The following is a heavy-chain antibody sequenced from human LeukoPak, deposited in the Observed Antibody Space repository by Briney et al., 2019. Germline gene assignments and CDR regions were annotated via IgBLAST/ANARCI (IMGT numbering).Heavy chain of an antibody. D-gene: IGHD3-10*01. J-gene: IGHJ4*02. Sequence: SETLSLTCAVSGGSISSNSYYWGWIRQPPGKGLEWIGSIYYSGSTYYNPSLTSRVTISVDTSKNQFSLKLSSVTAADTAVYYCARTRYYYNSRSYGAPYYFDYWGQGTLVTVSS. CDR1: GGSISSNSYY. CDR2: IYYSGST. CDR3: ARTRYYYNSRSYGAPYYFDY. V-gene: IGHV4-39*01.